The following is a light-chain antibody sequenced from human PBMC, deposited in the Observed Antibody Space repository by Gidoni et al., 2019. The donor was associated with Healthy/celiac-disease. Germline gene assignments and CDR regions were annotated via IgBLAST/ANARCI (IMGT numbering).Light chain of an antibody. J-gene: IGKJ1*01. CDR3: QQLNSYPQT. CDR2: AAS. Sequence: DIQLTQSPSFLSASVGDRVTITCRASQGISSYLAWYQQKPGKAPKLLIYAASTLQSGVPSRFSGSGSGTEFTLTISSLQHEDFATYYCQQLNSYPQTFGQXTKVEIK. V-gene: IGKV1-9*01. CDR1: QGISSY.